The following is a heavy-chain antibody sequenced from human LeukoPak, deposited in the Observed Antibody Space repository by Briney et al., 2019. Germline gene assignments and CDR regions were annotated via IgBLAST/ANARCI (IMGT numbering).Heavy chain of an antibody. V-gene: IGHV3-30*02. D-gene: IGHD3-3*01. CDR1: GFTFSSYG. CDR3: AKDYDFWSGYYLGGYFDY. J-gene: IGHJ4*02. Sequence: PGGSLRLSCAVSGFTFSSYGMHWVRQAPGKGLEWVAFIRYDGSNKYYADSVKGRFTISRDNSKDTLYLQMNSLRAEDTAVYYCAKDYDFWSGYYLGGYFDYWGQGTLVTVSS. CDR2: IRYDGSNK.